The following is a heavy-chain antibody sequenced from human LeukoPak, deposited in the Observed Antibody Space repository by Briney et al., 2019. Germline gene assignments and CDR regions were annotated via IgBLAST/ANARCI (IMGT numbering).Heavy chain of an antibody. CDR1: GFTFSSYE. Sequence: GESLRLSCAASGFTFSSYEVNWVRQAPGKGLEWVSYISSSGSTIYYADSVKGRFTISRDNAKNSLYLQMNSLRAEDTAVYYCAELGITMIGGVWGKGTTVTISS. V-gene: IGHV3-48*03. D-gene: IGHD3-10*02. CDR3: AELGITMIGGV. CDR2: ISSSGSTI. J-gene: IGHJ6*04.